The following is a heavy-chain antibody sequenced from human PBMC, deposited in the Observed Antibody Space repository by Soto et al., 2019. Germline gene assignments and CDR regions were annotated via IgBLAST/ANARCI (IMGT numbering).Heavy chain of an antibody. Sequence: QVQLVQSGAEVKKPGSSVNVSCKASGGTFSSYAISWVRQAPGQGLEWMGGIIPIVGTANYAQKFQGRVTITADESTSTAYMELSSLRSEDTAVYYCARAENELAAGRGDFDYCGQGTLVTVSS. J-gene: IGHJ4*02. V-gene: IGHV1-69*01. CDR1: GGTFSSYA. CDR3: ARAENELAAGRGDFDY. D-gene: IGHD6-13*01. CDR2: IIPIVGTA.